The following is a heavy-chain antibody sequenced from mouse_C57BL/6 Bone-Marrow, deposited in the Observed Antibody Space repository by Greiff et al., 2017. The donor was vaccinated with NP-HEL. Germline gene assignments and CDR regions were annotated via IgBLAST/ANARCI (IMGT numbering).Heavy chain of an antibody. J-gene: IGHJ4*01. V-gene: IGHV1-80*01. Sequence: QVQLQQSGAELVKPGASVKISCKASGYAFSSYWMNWVKQRPGKGPEWIGQIYPGDGDTNYNGKFKGKATLTADKSSSTAYMQLSSLTSEDSAVYFCARGGNYGYYYAMDYWGQGTSVTVSS. CDR3: ARGGNYGYYYAMDY. CDR1: GYAFSSYW. D-gene: IGHD2-1*01. CDR2: IYPGDGDT.